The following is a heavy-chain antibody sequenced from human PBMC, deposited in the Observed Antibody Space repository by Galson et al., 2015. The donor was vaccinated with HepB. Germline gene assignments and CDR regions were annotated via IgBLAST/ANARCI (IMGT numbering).Heavy chain of an antibody. V-gene: IGHV3-53*01. CDR1: GFTVSSNY. CDR2: IYSGGST. Sequence: SLRLSCAASGFTVSSNYMSWVRQAPGKGLEWVSVIYSGGSTYYADSVKGRFTISRDNSKNTLYLQMNSLRAEDTAVYYCAKGAFRARPAARWGQGTLVTVSS. J-gene: IGHJ4*02. D-gene: IGHD6-25*01. CDR3: AKGAFRARPAAR.